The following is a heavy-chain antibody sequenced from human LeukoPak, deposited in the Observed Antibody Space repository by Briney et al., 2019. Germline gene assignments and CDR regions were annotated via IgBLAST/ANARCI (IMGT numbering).Heavy chain of an antibody. Sequence: PSETLSLTCTVSGGSISSGDYYWSWIRQPPGKGLEWIGYIYYSGSTYYNPSLKSRVTISVDTSKNQFSLKLSSVTAADTAVYYCARAQTYYDFWSGSPEMGPDAFDIWGQGTMVTVSS. CDR2: IYYSGST. V-gene: IGHV4-30-4*08. J-gene: IGHJ3*02. CDR1: GGSISSGDYY. D-gene: IGHD3-3*01. CDR3: ARAQTYYDFWSGSPEMGPDAFDI.